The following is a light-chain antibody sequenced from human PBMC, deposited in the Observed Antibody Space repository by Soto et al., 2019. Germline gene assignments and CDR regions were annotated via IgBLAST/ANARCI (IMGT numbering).Light chain of an antibody. J-gene: IGKJ5*01. CDR1: QSIALS. V-gene: IGKV1-39*01. CDR3: QQSFRSPIT. Sequence: DIQMTQSPSSLSASVGDTVTMTCRASQSIALSVNWYQQKPGKAPKLLIYVAFTLESGVPSRFSGSGSGTEFTLTIRSLQPGDFATYYCQQSFRSPITFGQGTRLE. CDR2: VAF.